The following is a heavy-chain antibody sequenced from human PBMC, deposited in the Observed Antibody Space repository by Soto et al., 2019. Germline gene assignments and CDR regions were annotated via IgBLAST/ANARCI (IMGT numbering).Heavy chain of an antibody. CDR2: IYYSGST. V-gene: IGHV4-31*03. CDR1: GGSISSGGYY. Sequence: SETLSLTCTVSGGSISSGGYYWSWIRQHPGKGLEWIGYIYYSGSTYYNPSLKSRVTISVDTSKNQFSLKLSSVTAADTAVYYCARGYTGFGDRLDPWGQGTLVTVSS. J-gene: IGHJ5*02. D-gene: IGHD3-10*01. CDR3: ARGYTGFGDRLDP.